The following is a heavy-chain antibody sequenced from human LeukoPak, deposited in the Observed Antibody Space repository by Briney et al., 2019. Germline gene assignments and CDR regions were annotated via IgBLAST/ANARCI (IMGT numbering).Heavy chain of an antibody. V-gene: IGHV5-51*01. J-gene: IGHJ4*02. CDR1: GYSLTSYW. D-gene: IGHD6-13*01. CDR3: ARHLHSGIAAAGTGFDY. CDR2: LYPGDSDT. Sequence: RGESLKISCKGSGYSLTSYWIGWVRPMPGKGLEWMGLLYPGDSDTRYSPSFQGQVTISADKSISTAYLQWSSLKASDTAMYYCARHLHSGIAAAGTGFDYWGQGTLVTVSS.